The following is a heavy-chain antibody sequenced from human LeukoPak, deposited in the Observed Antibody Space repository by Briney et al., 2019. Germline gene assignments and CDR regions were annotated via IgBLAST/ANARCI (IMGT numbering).Heavy chain of an antibody. CDR1: GGTFSSYA. J-gene: IGHJ6*02. Sequence: ASVTVSCTASGGTFSSYAISWVRQAPGQGLEWMGGIIPIFGTANYAQKFQGRVTITADESTSTAYMELSSLRSEDTAVYYCARDGKWEPAAVIDYGMDVWGQGTTVTVSS. CDR2: IIPIFGTA. V-gene: IGHV1-69*01. CDR3: ARDGKWEPAAVIDYGMDV. D-gene: IGHD1-26*01.